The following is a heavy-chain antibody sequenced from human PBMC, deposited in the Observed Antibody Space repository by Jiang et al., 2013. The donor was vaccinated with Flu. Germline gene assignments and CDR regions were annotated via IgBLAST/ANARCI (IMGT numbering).Heavy chain of an antibody. Sequence: SGAEVKKPGSSVKVSCKASGGTFHSYTINWMRQAPGQGLEWMARVTPCRWCNKICTEVPGQSHGYRGQIHEHSLHGLNRLTDEDTAVYYCARASCGGDCYPGGLAYFHFDDWGQGTLVTVSS. CDR2: VTPCRWCN. V-gene: IGHV1-69*04. J-gene: IGHJ4*02. CDR3: ARASCGGDCYPGGLAYFHFDD. CDR1: GGTFHSYT. D-gene: IGHD2-21*02.